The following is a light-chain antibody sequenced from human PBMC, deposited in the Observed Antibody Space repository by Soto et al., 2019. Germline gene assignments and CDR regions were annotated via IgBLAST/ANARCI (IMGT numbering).Light chain of an antibody. Sequence: QSVLTQPASVSGSPGQSITFSCTATSSNIGSYKLVSWYQQHPGKAPRRMIFEVNKRPSVVSNRFSGYKSGNTASLTISGLKVEDEADYYCCSSGGSPTYVFGTGTKVT. CDR2: EVN. V-gene: IGLV2-23*02. CDR3: CSSGGSPTYV. CDR1: SSNIGSYKL. J-gene: IGLJ1*01.